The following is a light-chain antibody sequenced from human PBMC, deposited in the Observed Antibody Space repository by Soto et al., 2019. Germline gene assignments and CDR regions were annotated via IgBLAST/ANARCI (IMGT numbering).Light chain of an antibody. CDR2: DAS. J-gene: IGKJ1*01. CDR1: QDININ. CDR3: QQRSNWPWT. Sequence: EIVMTQSPATLSVSPGERATLSCRASQDININLAWYQQKAGQAPRLLIYDASNRATGIPARFSGSGSGTDFTLTISSLEPEDFAVYYCQQRSNWPWTFGQGTKVDIK. V-gene: IGKV3D-11*01.